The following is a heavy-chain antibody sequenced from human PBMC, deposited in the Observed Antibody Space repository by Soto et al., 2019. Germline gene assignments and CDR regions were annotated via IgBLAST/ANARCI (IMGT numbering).Heavy chain of an antibody. CDR3: ARSPGDYDNWFDP. J-gene: IGHJ5*02. Sequence: SETLSLTCTVSGGSINNYKNYWSWIRQHPGKGLEWIGYIYYSGSTYYNPSLKSRVTISVDTSKNQFSLKLSSVTAADTAVYYCARSPGDYDNWFDPWGQGTLVTVSS. D-gene: IGHD4-17*01. CDR1: GGSINNYKNY. CDR2: IYYSGST. V-gene: IGHV4-31*03.